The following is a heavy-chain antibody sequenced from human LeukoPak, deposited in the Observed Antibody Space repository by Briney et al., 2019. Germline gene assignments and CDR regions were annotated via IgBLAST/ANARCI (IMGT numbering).Heavy chain of an antibody. V-gene: IGHV4-28*05. CDR3: ARHWYSSSFWVPNWFDP. Sequence: SDTLSLTCAVSGYSISSSNWWGWIRQPPGKGLEWIGYIYYSGSIYYNPSLKSRVTMSVDTSKNQFSLKLSSVTAADTAVYYCARHWYSSSFWVPNWFDPWGQGTLVTVSS. CDR2: IYYSGSI. D-gene: IGHD6-13*01. CDR1: GYSISSSNW. J-gene: IGHJ5*02.